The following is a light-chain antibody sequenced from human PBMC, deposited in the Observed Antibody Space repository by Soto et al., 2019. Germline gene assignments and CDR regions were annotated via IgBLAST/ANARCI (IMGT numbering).Light chain of an antibody. J-gene: IGKJ2*01. V-gene: IGKV1-27*01. CDR1: QDISNY. Sequence: DIQMTQSPSSLSATVGDRVTITCRASQDISNYLAWHQQKPGKVPKLLIYAASTLQPGVPSRFSGSGSGTDFTLTISSLQPEDVATYYCQQYNSYSYTFGQGTKLEIK. CDR3: QQYNSYSYT. CDR2: AAS.